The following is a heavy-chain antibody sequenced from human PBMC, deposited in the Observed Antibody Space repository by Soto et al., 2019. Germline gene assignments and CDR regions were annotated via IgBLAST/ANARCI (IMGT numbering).Heavy chain of an antibody. CDR2: IYCSGST. CDR3: ARYGDFYDILTGYDDAFDI. Sequence: SETLSLTCTVSGGSISSGGYYWSWIRQHPGKGLEWIGYIYCSGSTYYNPSLKSRVTISVDTSKNQFSLKLSSVTAADTAVYYCARYGDFYDILTGYDDAFDIWGQGTMVTVSS. V-gene: IGHV4-31*03. J-gene: IGHJ3*02. CDR1: GGSISSGGYY. D-gene: IGHD3-9*01.